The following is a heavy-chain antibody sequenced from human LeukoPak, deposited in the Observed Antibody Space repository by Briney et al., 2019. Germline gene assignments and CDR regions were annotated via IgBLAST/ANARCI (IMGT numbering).Heavy chain of an antibody. J-gene: IGHJ4*02. Sequence: ASVKVSCKASGYTFTGYYMHWVRQAPGQGLEWMGRIIPIFGTANYAQKFQGRVTITTDESTSTAYMELSSLRSEDTAVYYCASSLFGGYDSGDYWGQGTLVTVSS. CDR1: GYTFTGYY. CDR3: ASSLFGGYDSGDY. V-gene: IGHV1-69*05. D-gene: IGHD5-12*01. CDR2: IIPIFGTA.